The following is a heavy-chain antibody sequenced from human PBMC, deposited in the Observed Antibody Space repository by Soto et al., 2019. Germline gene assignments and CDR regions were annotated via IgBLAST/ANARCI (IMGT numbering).Heavy chain of an antibody. CDR1: GYTFTGYY. CDR2: INPNSGGT. CDR3: ARDIVVVPAARIGMDV. D-gene: IGHD2-2*01. V-gene: IGHV1-2*02. Sequence: QVQLVQSGAEVQKPGASVKVSCKASGYTFTGYYMHWVRQAPGQGLEWMGWINPNSGGTNYAQKFQGRVTMTRDTSISTAYMELSRLRSDDTAVYYCARDIVVVPAARIGMDVWGQGTTVTVSS. J-gene: IGHJ6*02.